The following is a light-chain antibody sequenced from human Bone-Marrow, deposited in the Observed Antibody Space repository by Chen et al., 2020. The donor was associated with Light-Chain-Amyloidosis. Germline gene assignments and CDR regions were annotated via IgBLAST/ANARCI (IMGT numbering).Light chain of an antibody. Sequence: QSVLTQPPSVSGAPGQRVTISCTGSSSNIGAGYDVHWYQQLPVTAPKLLIYGNSNRPSGVPDRFSGSKSGTSASLAITGLQAEDEADYDCQSYDSSLSGPVVFGGGTKLTVL. CDR2: GNS. V-gene: IGLV1-40*01. J-gene: IGLJ2*01. CDR1: SSNIGAGYD. CDR3: QSYDSSLSGPVV.